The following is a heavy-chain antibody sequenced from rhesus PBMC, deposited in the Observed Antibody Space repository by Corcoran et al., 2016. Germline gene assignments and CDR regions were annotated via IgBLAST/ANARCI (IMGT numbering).Heavy chain of an antibody. CDR1: GGSISSNW. Sequence: QLQLQESGPGLVKPSETLSLTCAVSGGSISSNWWSWILQPPGKGLEGIGRISGSGGRTGYHPPLKSRVTISTDTSKNQFSLKLSYVTAADTAVYYWARVQLRNTAFDYWGQGVLVTVSS. J-gene: IGHJ4*01. V-gene: IGHV4-173*01. CDR2: ISGSGGRT. D-gene: IGHD2-21*01. CDR3: ARVQLRNTAFDY.